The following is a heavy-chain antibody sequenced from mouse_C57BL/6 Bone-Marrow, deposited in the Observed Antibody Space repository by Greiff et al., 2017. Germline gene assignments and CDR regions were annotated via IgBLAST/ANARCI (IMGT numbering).Heavy chain of an antibody. CDR2: INPYNGGT. D-gene: IGHD1-1*01. Sequence: EVQVVESGPVLVKPGASVKMSCKASGYTFTDYYMNWVKQSHGKSLEWIGVINPYNGGTSYNQKFKGKATLTVDKSSSTAYMELDSLTSEDSAVXYCARDGSSSFDYWGQGTTLTVSS. V-gene: IGHV1-19*01. J-gene: IGHJ2*01. CDR3: ARDGSSSFDY. CDR1: GYTFTDYY.